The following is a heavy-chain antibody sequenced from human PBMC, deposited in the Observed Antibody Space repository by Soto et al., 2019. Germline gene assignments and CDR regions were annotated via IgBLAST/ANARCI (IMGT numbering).Heavy chain of an antibody. CDR1: GFTFSSYS. CDR2: ISSTGGTI. J-gene: IGHJ6*02. D-gene: IGHD5-12*01. Sequence: GESLKISCEASGFTFSSYSMNWVRQAPGKGLEWVSYISSTGGTIYYADSVKGRFTISRDNAKNSLFLQMTSLRDEDTAVYYCARDIVATVESYSYYGLDVWGQGTTVTVSS. CDR3: ARDIVATVESYSYYGLDV. V-gene: IGHV3-48*02.